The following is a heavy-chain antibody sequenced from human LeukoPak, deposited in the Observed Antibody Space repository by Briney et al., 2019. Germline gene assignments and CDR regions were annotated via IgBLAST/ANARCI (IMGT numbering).Heavy chain of an antibody. CDR2: ISSSSSYI. CDR1: GFTFSSYS. CDR3: ARDYCSGGSCYNYYFDY. D-gene: IGHD2-15*01. J-gene: IGHJ4*02. Sequence: GGSLRLSCAASGFTFSSYSMNWVRQAPGKGLEWVSSISSSSSYIYYADSVKGRFTISRDNAKNSLYLQMNSLRAEDTAVYYCARDYCSGGSCYNYYFDYWGQGTLVTVSS. V-gene: IGHV3-21*01.